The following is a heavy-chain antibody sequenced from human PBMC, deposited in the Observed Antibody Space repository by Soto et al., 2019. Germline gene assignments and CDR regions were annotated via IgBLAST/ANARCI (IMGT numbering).Heavy chain of an antibody. J-gene: IGHJ4*02. CDR1: GFTFSSYW. D-gene: IGHD3-10*01. V-gene: IGHV3-74*01. CDR2: INSDGSST. Sequence: GGSLRLSCAASGFTFSSYWMHWVRQAPGKGLVWVSRINSDGSSTSYADSVKGRFTISRDNAKNTLYLQMNSLRAEDTAVYYCAGDASYYYGPGGFDYWGQGTLVTVSS. CDR3: AGDASYYYGPGGFDY.